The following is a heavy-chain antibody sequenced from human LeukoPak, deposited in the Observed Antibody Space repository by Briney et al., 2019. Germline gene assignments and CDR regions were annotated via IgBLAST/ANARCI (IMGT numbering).Heavy chain of an antibody. V-gene: IGHV3-49*03. CDR1: GFTFGDYA. CDR3: TRDVNDYYDSSGYPFPDY. J-gene: IGHJ4*02. Sequence: GESLRLSCTASGFTFGDYAMSWFRQAPGKGLEWVGLIRSKAYGGTTKYAASVKGRFTISRDDSKSIAYLQMNSLKTEDSAVYYCTRDVNDYYDSSGYPFPDYWGQGTLVTVSS. CDR2: IRSKAYGGTT. D-gene: IGHD3-22*01.